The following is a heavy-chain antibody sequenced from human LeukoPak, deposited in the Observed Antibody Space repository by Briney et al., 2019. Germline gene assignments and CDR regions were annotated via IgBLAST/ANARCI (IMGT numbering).Heavy chain of an antibody. CDR2: IYTSGST. D-gene: IGHD3-22*01. CDR1: GGSISSGSYY. CDR3: ARAGYYEGCFDP. J-gene: IGHJ5*02. Sequence: SQTLSLTCTVSGGSISSGSYYWSWIRQPAGKGLEWIGRIYTSGSTNYNPSLKSRVTISVDTSKDQFSLKLSSVTAGDTAVYYCARAGYYEGCFDPWGQGTLVTVSS. V-gene: IGHV4-61*02.